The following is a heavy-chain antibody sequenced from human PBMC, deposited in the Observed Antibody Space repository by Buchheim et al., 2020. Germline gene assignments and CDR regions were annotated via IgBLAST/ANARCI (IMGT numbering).Heavy chain of an antibody. CDR2: INPRTGNT. D-gene: IGHD1-26*01. Sequence: QVQLVQSGAEVKKPGASVKVSCKASGYTFTGHYIHWVRQAPGQGLEWMGIINPRTGNTVHAQKFQGRLTVTRDTSTSAIYMDLNNLKSEDTAVYYCARDLGLVGTRWGSYFDFWGQGTL. CDR1: GYTFTGHY. CDR3: ARDLGLVGTRWGSYFDF. V-gene: IGHV1-46*03. J-gene: IGHJ4*02.